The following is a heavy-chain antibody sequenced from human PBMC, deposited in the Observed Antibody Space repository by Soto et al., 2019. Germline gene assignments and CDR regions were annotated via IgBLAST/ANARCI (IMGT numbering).Heavy chain of an antibody. CDR3: ARDWHIAVAAFDY. CDR1: GFSFSSHW. V-gene: IGHV3-74*01. CDR2: INSDGSST. J-gene: IGHJ4*02. Sequence: PGGSLRLSCAASGFSFSSHWMHWVRHAPGKGLVWVSRINSDGSSTTYADSVKGRFTISRDNAKNSLYLQMNSLRAEDTAVYYCARDWHIAVAAFDYWGQGTLVTVSS. D-gene: IGHD6-19*01.